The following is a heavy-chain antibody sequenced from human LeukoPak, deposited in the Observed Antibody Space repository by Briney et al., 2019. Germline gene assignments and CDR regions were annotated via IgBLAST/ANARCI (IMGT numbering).Heavy chain of an antibody. J-gene: IGHJ5*02. V-gene: IGHV4-34*01. CDR1: GGSFSDYY. D-gene: IGHD5-12*01. Sequence: SETLSLTCAVYGGSFSDYYWTWIRQSPGRGLEWIGEINHSGSTNYNPSLKSRVTISVDTSKNQFSLKLSSVTAADTAVYYCARRAGYSGYDLNWFDPWGQGTLVTVSS. CDR3: ARRAGYSGYDLNWFDP. CDR2: INHSGST.